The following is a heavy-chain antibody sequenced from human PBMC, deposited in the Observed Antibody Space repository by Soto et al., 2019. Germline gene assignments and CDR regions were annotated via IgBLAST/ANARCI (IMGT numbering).Heavy chain of an antibody. V-gene: IGHV4-59*01. D-gene: IGHD2-15*01. CDR3: ARLNRKFCDYSGGSSYSPGYMDV. Sequence: VTLSLTRTVSGGSICRYYSSRFRQPPGKGLEWIGYIYYSGSTTYIPSLKIQVTIPVATSKNQFSLKLSSVTPADTAVYYCARLNRKFCDYSGGSSYSPGYMDVWGKGTTVTVSS. CDR1: GGSICRYY. CDR2: IYYSGST. J-gene: IGHJ6*03.